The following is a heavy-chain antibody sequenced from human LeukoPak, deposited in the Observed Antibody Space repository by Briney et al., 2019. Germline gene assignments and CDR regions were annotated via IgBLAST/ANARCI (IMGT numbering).Heavy chain of an antibody. CDR3: ARKRGAVAGRDYFDY. Sequence: PGGSLRLSCAASGFTFSNYGMHWVRQAPGKGLEWVALISYDGSKEYYGDSVKGRFTISRDNSKNTLYLQMSSLRAEDTAVYYCARKRGAVAGRDYFDYWGQGTLVTVSS. CDR2: ISYDGSKE. D-gene: IGHD6-19*01. V-gene: IGHV3-30*03. J-gene: IGHJ4*02. CDR1: GFTFSNYG.